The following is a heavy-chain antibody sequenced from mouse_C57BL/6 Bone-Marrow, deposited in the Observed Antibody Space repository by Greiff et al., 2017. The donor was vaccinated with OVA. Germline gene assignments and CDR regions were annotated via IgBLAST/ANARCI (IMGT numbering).Heavy chain of an antibody. V-gene: IGHV3-6*01. D-gene: IGHD1-1*02. CDR2: ISYDGSN. CDR3: ARELFWYFDV. J-gene: IGHJ1*03. Sequence: ESGPGLVKPSQSLSLTCSVTGYSITSGYYWNWIRQFPGNKLEWMGYISYDGSNNYNPSLKNRISITRDTSKNQFFLKLNSVTTEDTASYYCARELFWYFDVWGTGTTVTVSS. CDR1: GYSITSGYY.